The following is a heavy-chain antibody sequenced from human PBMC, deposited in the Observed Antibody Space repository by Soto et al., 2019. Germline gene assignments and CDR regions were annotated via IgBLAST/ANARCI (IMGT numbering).Heavy chain of an antibody. Sequence: QVQLVQSGAEVKKPGASVKVSCKASGYTFTSYDINWVRQATGQGLEWMGWMNPNGGNTGYAQKFQGRVTMTRNTSKSTAYMDLSSLRSDDTAVYYCARGLSRGCTNGVCYPVRFREADAYDIWGQGTMVTVSS. D-gene: IGHD2-8*01. CDR3: ARGLSRGCTNGVCYPVRFREADAYDI. CDR2: MNPNGGNT. CDR1: GYTFTSYD. J-gene: IGHJ3*02. V-gene: IGHV1-8*01.